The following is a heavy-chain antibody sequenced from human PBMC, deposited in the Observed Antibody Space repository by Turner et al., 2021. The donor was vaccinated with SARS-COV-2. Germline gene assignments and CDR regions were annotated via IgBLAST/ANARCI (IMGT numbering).Heavy chain of an antibody. V-gene: IGHV3-48*01. CDR2: ISGTTTTI. D-gene: IGHD3-3*01. J-gene: IGHJ4*02. Sequence: EVQLVESGGGLVQPGGSLRLSCAAAGFTRSTYSMSWVRQAPGKGPEWVSYISGTTTTIYYADSVKGRFTISRDNAKNSLYLQMNNLRAEDTAMYYCAREHYDFWSGYFYWGQGTLVTVSS. CDR1: GFTRSTYS. CDR3: AREHYDFWSGYFY.